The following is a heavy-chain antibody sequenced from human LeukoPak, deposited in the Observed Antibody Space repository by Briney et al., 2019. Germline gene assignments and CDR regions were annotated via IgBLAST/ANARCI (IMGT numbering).Heavy chain of an antibody. CDR2: ISYDGSNK. CDR3: ARDPLDISRWANAFDI. CDR1: GFTFSSYA. D-gene: IGHD2-2*03. J-gene: IGHJ3*02. Sequence: PGGSLRLSCAASGFTFSSYAMHWVRQAPGKGLEWVAVISYDGSNKYYADSVKGRFTISRDNSKNTLYLQMNGLRPEDTAVYYCARDPLDISRWANAFDIWGQGTMVTVSS. V-gene: IGHV3-30*04.